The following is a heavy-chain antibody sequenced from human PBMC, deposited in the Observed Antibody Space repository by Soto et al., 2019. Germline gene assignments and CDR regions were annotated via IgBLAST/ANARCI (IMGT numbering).Heavy chain of an antibody. V-gene: IGHV3-21*01. J-gene: IGHJ4*02. CDR1: GFTFSTYT. D-gene: IGHD3-3*01. Sequence: GGSLRLSCASSGFTFSTYTMNWVRQAPGKGLEWVSSINGRGNYIYYAESVKGRFTISRDNAKNSLYLQMNSLRAEDTAVYYCARDFAAFDYWGQGTLVTVSS. CDR2: INGRGNYI. CDR3: ARDFAAFDY.